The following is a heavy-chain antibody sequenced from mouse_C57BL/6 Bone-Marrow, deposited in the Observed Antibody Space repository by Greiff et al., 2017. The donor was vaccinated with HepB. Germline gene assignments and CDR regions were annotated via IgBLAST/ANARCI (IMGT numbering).Heavy chain of an antibody. J-gene: IGHJ1*03. D-gene: IGHD1-1*01. CDR3: ARATTVVAHWYFDV. CDR2: IRNKANGYTT. V-gene: IGHV7-3*01. Sequence: EVQLVESGGGLVQPGGSLSLSCAASGFTFTDYYMSWVRQPPGKALEWLGFIRNKANGYTTEYSASVKGRFTISRDNSQSILYLQMNALRAEDSATYYCARATTVVAHWYFDVWGTGTTVTVSS. CDR1: GFTFTDYY.